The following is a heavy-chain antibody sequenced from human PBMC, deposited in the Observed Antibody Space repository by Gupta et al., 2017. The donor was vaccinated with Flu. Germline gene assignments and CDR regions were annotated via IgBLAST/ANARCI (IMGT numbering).Heavy chain of an antibody. V-gene: IGHV1-18*01. CDR3: ARDTRLLYSSSWFDY. D-gene: IGHD6-13*01. CDR2: ISAYNGNT. Sequence: QVQLVQSGAEVKKPGASVKVSCKASGYTFYSYGVSWVRQAPGQGLEWMGWISAYNGNTNYTQKLQGRVTMTTDTSTNTAYMELRSLRSDDTAVYYCARDTRLLYSSSWFDYWGQGTLVTVSS. J-gene: IGHJ4*02. CDR1: GYTFYSYG.